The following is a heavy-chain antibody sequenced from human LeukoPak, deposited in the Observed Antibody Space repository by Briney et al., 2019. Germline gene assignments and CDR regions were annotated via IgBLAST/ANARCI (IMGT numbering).Heavy chain of an antibody. J-gene: IGHJ4*02. CDR1: GFAFSGYA. V-gene: IGHV3-64*01. Sequence: QSGGSLRLSCAASGFAFSGYAMHWVRQAPGKGLAYVSAITNNGVNTYYTNSVKGRFTVSRDNSKNTLSLQMGSLRVEDTAVYYCAKDRHALWFGEPEYYFDYWGQGTLVTVSS. D-gene: IGHD3-10*01. CDR2: ITNNGVNT. CDR3: AKDRHALWFGEPEYYFDY.